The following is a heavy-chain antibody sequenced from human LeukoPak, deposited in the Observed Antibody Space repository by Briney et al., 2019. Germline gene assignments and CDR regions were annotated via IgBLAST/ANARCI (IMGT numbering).Heavy chain of an antibody. CDR3: ARRAPYSSSWYSYYYYYMDV. CDR2: IYYSGNT. Sequence: SETLSLTCTVSGVSISSSNSYWGWIRQPPGKGLEWIGSIYYSGNTYYNASLKSQVSISIDTSKNQFSLRLTSVTAADTAVYYCARRAPYSSSWYSYYYYYMDVWGKGTTVTISS. J-gene: IGHJ6*03. V-gene: IGHV4-39*01. CDR1: GVSISSSNSY. D-gene: IGHD6-13*01.